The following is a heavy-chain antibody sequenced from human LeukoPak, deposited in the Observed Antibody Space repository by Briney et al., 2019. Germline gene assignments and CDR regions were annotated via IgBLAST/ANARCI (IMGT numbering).Heavy chain of an antibody. CDR1: GFTFSSYG. Sequence: AGGSLRLSCAASGFTFSSYGMHWVRQAPGKGLEWVAVVSYDGSNKYYADSVKGRFTISRDNSKNTLYLQMNSLRAEDTAVYYCAKVHHDSSGYPPQPYYFDYWGQGTLVTVSS. CDR2: VSYDGSNK. J-gene: IGHJ4*02. D-gene: IGHD3-22*01. V-gene: IGHV3-30*18. CDR3: AKVHHDSSGYPPQPYYFDY.